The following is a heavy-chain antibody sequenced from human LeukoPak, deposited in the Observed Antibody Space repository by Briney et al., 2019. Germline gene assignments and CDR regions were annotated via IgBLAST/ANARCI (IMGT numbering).Heavy chain of an antibody. V-gene: IGHV1-18*01. CDR2: ISAYNGNT. Sequence: ASVKVSCKASGYTFTSYGISWVRQAPGQGLEWMGWISAYNGNTNYAQKLQGRVTMTTDTSTSTAYMELRSLRSDDTAVYYCARPTYPGKRSGWFGYWGQGTLVTVSS. D-gene: IGHD6-19*01. CDR1: GYTFTSYG. CDR3: ARPTYPGKRSGWFGY. J-gene: IGHJ4*02.